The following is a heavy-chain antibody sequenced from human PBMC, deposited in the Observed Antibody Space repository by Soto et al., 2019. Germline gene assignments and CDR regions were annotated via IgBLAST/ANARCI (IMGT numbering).Heavy chain of an antibody. CDR2: ISYDGRNK. CDR3: AKDWRWEQQIYGMNV. Sequence: GGTLRLSCVASDFSFRNYGMHWVRQAPGKGLEWVADISYDGRNKYYAESVKGRFTISRDNSKNTLYLQMNSLRTEDTAVYYCAKDWRWEQQIYGMNVWGQGTTVTVSS. V-gene: IGHV3-30*18. J-gene: IGHJ6*02. CDR1: DFSFRNYG. D-gene: IGHD1-26*01.